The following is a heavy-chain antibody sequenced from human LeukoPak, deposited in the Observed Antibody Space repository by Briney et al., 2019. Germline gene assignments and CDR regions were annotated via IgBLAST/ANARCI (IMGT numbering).Heavy chain of an antibody. CDR2: IVPIFGTA. D-gene: IGHD4-17*01. V-gene: IGHV1-69*06. CDR1: GGTFSSYA. CDR3: ASYYGDYPSYYYGMDV. Sequence: GASVKVSCKASGGTFSSYAISWVRQAPGQGLEWMGGIVPIFGTANYAQKFQGRVTIAADKSTSTAYMELSSLGSEDTAVYYCASYYGDYPSYYYGMDVWGKGTTVTVSS. J-gene: IGHJ6*04.